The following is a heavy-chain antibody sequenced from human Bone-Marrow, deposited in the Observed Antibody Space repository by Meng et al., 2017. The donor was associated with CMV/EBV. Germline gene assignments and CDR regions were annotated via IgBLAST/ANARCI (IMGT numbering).Heavy chain of an antibody. V-gene: IGHV3-30-3*01. D-gene: IGHD6-19*01. CDR1: GFTFSSYA. CDR3: ARDQYSSGWYGDFDY. J-gene: IGHJ4*02. Sequence: GGSLRLSCAASGFTFSSYAMHWVRQAPGKGLEWVAVISYDGSNKYYADSVKGRFTISRDNSKNTLYLQMNSLRAEDTAVYYCARDQYSSGWYGDFDYWGQGTLVTVPS. CDR2: ISYDGSNK.